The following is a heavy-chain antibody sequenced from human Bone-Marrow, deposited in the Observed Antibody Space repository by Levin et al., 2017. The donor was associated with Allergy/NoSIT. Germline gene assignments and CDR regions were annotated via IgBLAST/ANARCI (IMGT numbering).Heavy chain of an antibody. CDR2: IYYSGST. CDR1: GGSISSYY. J-gene: IGHJ4*02. V-gene: IGHV4-59*01. Sequence: PSETLSLTCTVSGGSISSYYWSWIRQPPGKGLEWIGYIYYSGSTNYNPSLKSRVTISVDTSKNQFSLKLSSVTAADTAVYYCARVVLPFYVVPWGQGTLVTVSS. CDR3: ARVVLPFYVVP. D-gene: IGHD2-2*01.